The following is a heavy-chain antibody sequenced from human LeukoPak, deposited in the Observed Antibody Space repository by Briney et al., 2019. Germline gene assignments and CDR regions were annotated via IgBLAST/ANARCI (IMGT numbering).Heavy chain of an antibody. D-gene: IGHD2-2*01. CDR2: IKSKTDGGTT. V-gene: IGHV3-15*01. CDR1: GFTFSNAW. J-gene: IGHJ3*02. CDR3: TTDPDPQLDAFDI. Sequence: PGGSLRLSCAASGFTFSNAWMSWVRQAPGKGLEWVGRIKSKTDGGTTDYAAPVKGRFTISRDDSKNTLYLQMNSLKTEDTAVYYCTTDPDPQLDAFDIWGQGTMVTVSS.